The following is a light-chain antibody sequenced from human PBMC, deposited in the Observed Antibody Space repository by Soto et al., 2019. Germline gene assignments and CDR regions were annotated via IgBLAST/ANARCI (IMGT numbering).Light chain of an antibody. Sequence: DIQMTQSPSTLSASVGDRVTITGRASQSISSWLAWYQQKPGKAPKLLIYKASSLESGVPSRFSGSGSGTEFTLTISSLQPDDFATYYCQKYNSYSTWTVGQGTKVDIK. CDR3: QKYNSYSTWT. V-gene: IGKV1-5*03. CDR2: KAS. CDR1: QSISSW. J-gene: IGKJ1*01.